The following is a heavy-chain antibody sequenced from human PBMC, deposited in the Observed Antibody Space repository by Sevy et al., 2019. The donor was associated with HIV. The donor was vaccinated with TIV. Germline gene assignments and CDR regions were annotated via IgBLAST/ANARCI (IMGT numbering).Heavy chain of an antibody. D-gene: IGHD2-2*01. CDR3: ADGVYCSSTSCQTAHYGMDV. V-gene: IGHV1-69*13. J-gene: IGHJ6*02. CDR2: IIPIFGTA. CDR1: GGTFSSYA. Sequence: ASVKVSCKASGGTFSSYAISWVRQAPGQGLEWMGGIIPIFGTANYAQKFQGRVTITADESTSTAYMELSCLRSEDTAVYYCADGVYCSSTSCQTAHYGMDVWGQGTTVTVSS.